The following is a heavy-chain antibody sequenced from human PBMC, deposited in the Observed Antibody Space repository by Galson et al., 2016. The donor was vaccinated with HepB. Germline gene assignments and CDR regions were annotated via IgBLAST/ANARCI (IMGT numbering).Heavy chain of an antibody. CDR2: ITGGGSPT. V-gene: IGHV3-23*01. J-gene: IGHJ4*02. Sequence: SLRLSCAASGFTFSSYAMSWVRQAPGKGLEWVSLITGGGSPTHYADSVKGRFTISRDNSKSTLYLQMNSLTGEDTAVYYCAKDTGYDFWSGYYQIFDSWGQGTLVTVSS. CDR3: AKDTGYDFWSGYYQIFDS. CDR1: GFTFSSYA. D-gene: IGHD3-3*01.